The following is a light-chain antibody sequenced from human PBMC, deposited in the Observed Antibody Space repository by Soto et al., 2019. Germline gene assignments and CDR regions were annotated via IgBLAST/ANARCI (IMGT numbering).Light chain of an antibody. Sequence: DIQMTQSPSSLSASVGERVTITCRASQSISSNLNWYQHKPGKAPKLLIYAASSLQSGVPARFSGSGSGTDFTLTISTLQPEDFAIYYCHQSFSSRPWTFGQGTKVDIK. V-gene: IGKV1-39*01. CDR1: QSISSN. J-gene: IGKJ1*01. CDR2: AAS. CDR3: HQSFSSRPWT.